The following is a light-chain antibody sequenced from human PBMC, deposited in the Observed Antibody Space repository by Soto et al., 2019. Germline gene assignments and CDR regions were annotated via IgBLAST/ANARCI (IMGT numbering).Light chain of an antibody. V-gene: IGLV2-11*01. CDR2: DVS. J-gene: IGLJ2*01. CDR3: CSYAGSYTRP. Sequence: QSVLTQPRSVSGSPGQSVTISCTGTSSDVGGYNYVSWYQQHPGKAPKLMIYDVSKRPSGVPDRFSGSKSGNTASLTISGLQAEDEADYYCCSYAGSYTRPFGGGTKLTVL. CDR1: SSDVGGYNY.